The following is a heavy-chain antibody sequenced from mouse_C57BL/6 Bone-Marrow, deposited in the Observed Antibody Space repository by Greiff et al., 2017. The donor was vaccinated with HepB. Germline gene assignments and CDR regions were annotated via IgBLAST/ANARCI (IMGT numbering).Heavy chain of an antibody. CDR3: ARSRYYGSYWYFDV. CDR2: IDPSDSYT. Sequence: VQLQQPGAELVRPGTSVKLSCKASGYTFTSYWMHWVKQRPGQGLEWIGVIDPSDSYTNYNQKFKGKATLTVDTSSSTAYMQLSSLTSEDSAVYYCARSRYYGSYWYFDVWGTGTTVTVSS. CDR1: GYTFTSYW. J-gene: IGHJ1*03. D-gene: IGHD1-1*01. V-gene: IGHV1-59*01.